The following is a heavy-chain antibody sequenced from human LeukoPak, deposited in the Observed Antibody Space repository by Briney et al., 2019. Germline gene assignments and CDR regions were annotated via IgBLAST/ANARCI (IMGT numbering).Heavy chain of an antibody. V-gene: IGHV3-11*04. Sequence: GSLRPSFAAPGFPFSDYYRSWIRQAPGRGLGWVSYISSSGSTKYYADSVKGRFNISRDNAKNSLYLQMNSLRAEDTAVYYCASADPYYYDSSGYYYDAVIGAFDIWGQGTMVTVSS. CDR2: ISSSGSTK. D-gene: IGHD3-22*01. J-gene: IGHJ3*02. CDR1: GFPFSDYY. CDR3: ASADPYYYDSSGYYYDAVIGAFDI.